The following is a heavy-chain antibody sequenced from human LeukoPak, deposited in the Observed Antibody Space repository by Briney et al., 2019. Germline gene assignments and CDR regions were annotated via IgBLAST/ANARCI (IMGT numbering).Heavy chain of an antibody. D-gene: IGHD6-19*01. J-gene: IGHJ5*02. V-gene: IGHV1-2*02. Sequence: ASVKVSCKASGYTFTGYYMHWVRQAPGQGLEWMGWINPNSGGTNYAQKFQGRVTMTRGTSISTAYMELSKLRSDDTAVYYCARDRTRYSSGWYRPWGQGTRVTVSS. CDR1: GYTFTGYY. CDR2: INPNSGGT. CDR3: ARDRTRYSSGWYRP.